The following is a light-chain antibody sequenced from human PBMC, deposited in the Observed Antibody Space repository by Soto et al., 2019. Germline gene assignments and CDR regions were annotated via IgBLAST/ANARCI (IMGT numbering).Light chain of an antibody. CDR2: DAS. J-gene: IGKJ1*01. CDR3: HQRQSWPRT. Sequence: EIVLTQSPATLFLSPGQRATLSCRASQSIRNHLAWYQQKLGQAPRLLIYDASKRATGIPARFSGSGSGADFTLTINSLEPEDFAVYYCHQRQSWPRTFGQGTKVDI. CDR1: QSIRNH. V-gene: IGKV3-11*01.